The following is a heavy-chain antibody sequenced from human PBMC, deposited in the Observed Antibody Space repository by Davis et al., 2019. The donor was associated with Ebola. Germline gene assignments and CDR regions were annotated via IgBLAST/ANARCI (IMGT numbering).Heavy chain of an antibody. Sequence: GESLKISCAASGFTVSSNYMSWVRQAPGKGLEWVSVIYSGGSTYYADSVKGRFTISRDNAKNTLYLQMNSLRAEDTAVYYCARVAIFGVVPFWGQGTLVTVSS. CDR1: GFTVSSNY. CDR3: ARVAIFGVVPF. CDR2: IYSGGST. V-gene: IGHV3-53*01. D-gene: IGHD3-3*01. J-gene: IGHJ4*02.